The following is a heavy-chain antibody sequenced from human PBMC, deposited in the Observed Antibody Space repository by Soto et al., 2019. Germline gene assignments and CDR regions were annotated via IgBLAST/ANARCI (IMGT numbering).Heavy chain of an antibody. V-gene: IGHV1-18*01. J-gene: IGHJ6*02. CDR3: ASQVLYGDYPFKYYYYGMDV. CDR1: GYTFTSYG. D-gene: IGHD4-17*01. CDR2: ISAYNGNT. Sequence: GASVKVSCKASGYTFTSYGISWVRQAPGQGLEWMGWISAYNGNTNYAQKLQGRVTMTTDTSTSTAYMELRSLRSDDTAVYYCASQVLYGDYPFKYYYYGMDVWGQGTTVTVSS.